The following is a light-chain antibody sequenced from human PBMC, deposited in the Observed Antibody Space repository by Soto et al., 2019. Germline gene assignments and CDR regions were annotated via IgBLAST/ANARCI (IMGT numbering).Light chain of an antibody. J-gene: IGKJ4*01. Sequence: DIQMTQSPSTLSAAVGDRVTITCRASQSISTWLAWYQQKPGLAPKLLIHKASSLESGVPSRFSGSGSGTEFALTISSLQPDDFATYYCQHYKSYSTLPFGGGTKVEIK. V-gene: IGKV1-5*03. CDR2: KAS. CDR3: QHYKSYSTLP. CDR1: QSISTW.